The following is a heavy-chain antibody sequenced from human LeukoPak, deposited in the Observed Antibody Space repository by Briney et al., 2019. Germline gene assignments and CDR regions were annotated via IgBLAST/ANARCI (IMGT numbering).Heavy chain of an antibody. J-gene: IGHJ4*02. CDR1: GYSFATKY. Sequence: ASVKVSCKAFGYSFATKYMHWVRQAHGQGLEWMGWINPASGVTHYAQKFQGRVTMSRDTSITTAYMELTGLISDDTVIYYCARSRWELDADYWGQGTLVTVSS. D-gene: IGHD1-26*01. CDR3: ARSRWELDADY. CDR2: INPASGVT. V-gene: IGHV1-2*02.